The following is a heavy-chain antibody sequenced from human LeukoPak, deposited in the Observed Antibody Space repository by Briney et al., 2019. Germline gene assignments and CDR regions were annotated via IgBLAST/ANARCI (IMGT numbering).Heavy chain of an antibody. D-gene: IGHD6-19*01. J-gene: IGHJ5*02. V-gene: IGHV1-69*13. CDR2: IIPIFGTA. CDR1: GGTFSSYA. Sequence: GASVEVSCKASGGTFSSYAISWVRQAPGQGLEWMGGIIPIFGTANYAQKFQGRVTITADESTSTAYMELSSLRSEDTAVYYCARGQWPSYNWFDPWGQGTLVTVSS. CDR3: ARGQWPSYNWFDP.